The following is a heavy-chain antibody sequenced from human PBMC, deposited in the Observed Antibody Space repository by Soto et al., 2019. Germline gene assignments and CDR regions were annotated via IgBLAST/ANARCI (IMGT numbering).Heavy chain of an antibody. Sequence: PSETLSLTCAVYGGSFSGYYWSWIRQPPGKGLEWIGEINHSGSTNYNPSLKSRVTISVDTSKNQFSLKLSSVTAADTAVYYCAREGSSSLVRPYYYYYYMDVWGKGTTVTVSS. V-gene: IGHV4-34*01. J-gene: IGHJ6*03. D-gene: IGHD6-13*01. CDR2: INHSGST. CDR3: AREGSSSLVRPYYYYYYMDV. CDR1: GGSFSGYY.